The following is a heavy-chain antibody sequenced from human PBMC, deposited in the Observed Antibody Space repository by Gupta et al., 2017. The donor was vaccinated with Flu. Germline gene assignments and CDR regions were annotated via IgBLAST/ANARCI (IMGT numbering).Heavy chain of an antibody. CDR2: ISSSSSYR. CDR1: GFTFSTYY. J-gene: IGHJ6*02. Sequence: EVQLVESGGGLVKPGGSLRLSCAASGFTFSTYYMHWVRQAPGKGLEWVSSISSSSSYRYCVDSVKGRFTISRDNSKNSLYLPMKSLRAEDSAVDYCARSVDLNNGMDVWGQGSTVTVS. CDR3: ARSVDLNNGMDV. V-gene: IGHV3-21*01.